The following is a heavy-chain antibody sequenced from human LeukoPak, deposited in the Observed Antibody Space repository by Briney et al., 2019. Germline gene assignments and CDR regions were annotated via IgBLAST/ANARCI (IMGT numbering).Heavy chain of an antibody. V-gene: IGHV1-18*01. CDR2: ISAYNGNT. CDR3: ARSRTYYYDSSGYWNFDY. Sequence: ASVKVSCKASGYTFTSYGISWVRQAPGQGLEWMGWISAYNGNTNYGQKLQGRVTMTTDTSTSTAYMELRSLRSDDTAVYYCARSRTYYYDSSGYWNFDYWGQGTLVTVSS. J-gene: IGHJ4*02. D-gene: IGHD3-22*01. CDR1: GYTFTSYG.